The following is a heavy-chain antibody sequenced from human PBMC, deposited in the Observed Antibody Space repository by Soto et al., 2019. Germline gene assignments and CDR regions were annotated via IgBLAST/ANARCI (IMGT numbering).Heavy chain of an antibody. CDR1: GGPISSYY. Sequence: PSETLSLTCTVSGGPISSYYWSWIRQPPGKGLEWIGYIYYSGSTNYNPSLKSRVTISVDTSKNQFSLKLSSVTAADTAVYYCARVPLYYDILTGYLPPYYSYGMDVWGQGTTVTVSS. CDR2: IYYSGST. V-gene: IGHV4-59*01. CDR3: ARVPLYYDILTGYLPPYYSYGMDV. J-gene: IGHJ6*02. D-gene: IGHD3-9*01.